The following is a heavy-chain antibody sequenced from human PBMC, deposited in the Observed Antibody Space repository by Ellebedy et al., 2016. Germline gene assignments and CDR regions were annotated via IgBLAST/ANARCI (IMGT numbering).Heavy chain of an antibody. D-gene: IGHD2-15*01. CDR2: VHPNSGGR. Sequence: ASVKVSXKASGNTFSDYYIHWVRQAPGQGPEWMGWVHPNSGGRTYAQKFQGRVTLTSDKSIGTVYMELTNLRSDDTAVYYCARDRQDIPVIPNILSYSMDVWGRGTTVTVSS. J-gene: IGHJ6*03. V-gene: IGHV1-2*02. CDR1: GNTFSDYY. CDR3: ARDRQDIPVIPNILSYSMDV.